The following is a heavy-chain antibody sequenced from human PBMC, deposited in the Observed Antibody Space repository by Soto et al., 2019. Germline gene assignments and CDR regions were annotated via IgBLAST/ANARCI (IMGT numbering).Heavy chain of an antibody. CDR1: GFPFDSYG. J-gene: IGHJ5*02. V-gene: IGHV3-23*01. D-gene: IGHD1-26*01. Sequence: GGSLRLSCVASGFPFDSYGIHWVRRAPGKGLEWVSVISGNSATTSHADSVKGRFTISRDNSRNTLYLQMSSLRADDTAVYYCAKGPWESPHCFDTWGQGALVTVSS. CDR3: AKGPWESPHCFDT. CDR2: ISGNSATT.